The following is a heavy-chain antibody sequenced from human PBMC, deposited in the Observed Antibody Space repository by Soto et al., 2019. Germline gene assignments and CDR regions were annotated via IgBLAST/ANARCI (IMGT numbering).Heavy chain of an antibody. D-gene: IGHD1-26*01. J-gene: IGHJ3*02. V-gene: IGHV1-69*02. Sequence: QVQLVQSGAEVKKPGSSVKVSCKASGGTFSSYTISWVRQAPGQGREWMGRIIPILGIANYAQKFQGRVTITADKSTSPADREVSSLRSEGTAVYYCARLIVGAAATAFDIWGQGTMVTVSS. CDR2: IIPILGIA. CDR3: ARLIVGAAATAFDI. CDR1: GGTFSSYT.